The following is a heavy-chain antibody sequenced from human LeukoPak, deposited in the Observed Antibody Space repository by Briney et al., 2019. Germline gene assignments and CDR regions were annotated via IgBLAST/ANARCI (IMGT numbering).Heavy chain of an antibody. CDR1: GFTFSSYA. CDR3: AREECSSTSCFVPRENYYYYYGMDV. Sequence: GRSLRLSCAASGFTFSSYAMHWVRQAPGKGLEWVAVISYDGRNKYYADSVKGRFTISRDNSKNTLYLQMNSLRAEDTAVYYCAREECSSTSCFVPRENYYYYYGMDVWGQGTTVTVSS. CDR2: ISYDGRNK. V-gene: IGHV3-30*04. D-gene: IGHD2-2*01. J-gene: IGHJ6*02.